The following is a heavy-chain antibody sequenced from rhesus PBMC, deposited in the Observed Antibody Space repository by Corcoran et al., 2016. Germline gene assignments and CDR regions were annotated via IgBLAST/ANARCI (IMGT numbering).Heavy chain of an antibody. Sequence: QVQLQESGPGLVKPSETLSLTCAVSGYSINSGFYWAWIRQPPDKGLDYIASNSGGIGSTNYNPSLKSRVTISKDMSKNQFSLKLTSVTAADTAVYYCARHGLTGGFDYWGQGVLVTVSS. CDR1: GYSINSGFY. J-gene: IGHJ4*01. CDR3: ARHGLTGGFDY. CDR2: NSGGIGST. V-gene: IGHV4-99*01. D-gene: IGHD7-45*01.